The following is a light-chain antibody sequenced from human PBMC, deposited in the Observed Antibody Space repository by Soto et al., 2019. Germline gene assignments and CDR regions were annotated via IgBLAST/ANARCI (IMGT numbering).Light chain of an antibody. J-gene: IGKJ5*01. V-gene: IGKV3-15*01. CDR3: QQYDNWPIT. Sequence: PGERATLSCRASQSVSSNLAWYQQKPGQAPRLLIYGASTRATGIPARFSGSGSGTEFTLTISSLQSEDFAVFYCQQYDNWPITFGQGTRLEIK. CDR1: QSVSSN. CDR2: GAS.